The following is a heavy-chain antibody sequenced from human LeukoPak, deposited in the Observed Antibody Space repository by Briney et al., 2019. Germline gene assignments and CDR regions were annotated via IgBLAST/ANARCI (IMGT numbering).Heavy chain of an antibody. CDR2: IHSSGGT. V-gene: IGHV3-53*01. D-gene: IGHD4-11*01. CDR3: ARDDSNCLDY. J-gene: IGHJ4*02. Sequence: PGGSLRLSCAASGFTGSNNYMSWVRQAPGKGLEWVSAIHSSGGTYYADSVKGRFTISRDTSKNTLYLQINSLRAEDTAVYYCARDDSNCLDYWGQGTLVTVSS. CDR1: GFTGSNNY.